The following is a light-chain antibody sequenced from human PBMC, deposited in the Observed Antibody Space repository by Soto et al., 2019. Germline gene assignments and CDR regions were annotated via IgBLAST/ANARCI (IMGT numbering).Light chain of an antibody. V-gene: IGLV1-40*01. J-gene: IGLJ3*02. CDR2: GNN. CDR3: QSYDSSLSGWV. CDR1: SSNIGAAYD. Sequence: QSVLTQPPSVSGAPGQKVTISCTRSSSNIGAAYDVHWYQHLPGTAPKRLIYGNNNRPSGVPDRFSGSKSGTSASLDITGLQAEDEADYYCQSYDSSLSGWVFGGGTKLTVL.